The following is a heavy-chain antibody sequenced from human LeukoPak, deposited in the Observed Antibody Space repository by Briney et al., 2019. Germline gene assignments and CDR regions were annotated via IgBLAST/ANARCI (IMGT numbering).Heavy chain of an antibody. D-gene: IGHD3-22*01. CDR1: GFTFSSYE. CDR3: AREDYDSSGYYYALDY. CDR2: ISSSGSTI. V-gene: IGHV3-48*03. Sequence: GGSLRLSCAASGFTFSSYEMNWVRQAPGQGLEWVSYISSSGSTIYYADSVKGRFTISRDNAKNSLYLQMNSLRAEDTAVYYCAREDYDSSGYYYALDYWGQGTLVTVSS. J-gene: IGHJ4*02.